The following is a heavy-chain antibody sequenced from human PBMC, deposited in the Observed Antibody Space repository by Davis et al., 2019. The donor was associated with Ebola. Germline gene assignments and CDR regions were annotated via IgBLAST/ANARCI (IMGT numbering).Heavy chain of an antibody. CDR3: ARGNYGDYIVLYYYNMDV. D-gene: IGHD4-17*01. Sequence: SETLSLTCSVSGVSMSDYYWSWIRQPPGKGLEWIGNIHYLGNTNYNPSLKSRVTMSVDTSKNQFSLKLSSVTAADTAVYYCARGNYGDYIVLYYYNMDVWGQGTTVTVSS. CDR2: IHYLGNT. CDR1: GVSMSDYY. J-gene: IGHJ6*02. V-gene: IGHV4-59*01.